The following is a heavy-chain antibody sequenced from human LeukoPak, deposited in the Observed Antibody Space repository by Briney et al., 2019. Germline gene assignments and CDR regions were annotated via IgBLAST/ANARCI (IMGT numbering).Heavy chain of an antibody. V-gene: IGHV3-23*01. CDR2: ISASGGST. CDR3: ASYHCSGGSCYSEDYYDSSGYSF. Sequence: PGGSLRLSCAASGFTFSSYAMSWVRQAPGKGLEWVSAISASGGSTYYADSVKGRFTISRDNSKNTLYLQMNSLRAEDTAVYYCASYHCSGGSCYSEDYYDSSGYSFWGQGTLVTVSS. J-gene: IGHJ4*02. CDR1: GFTFSSYA. D-gene: IGHD2-15*01.